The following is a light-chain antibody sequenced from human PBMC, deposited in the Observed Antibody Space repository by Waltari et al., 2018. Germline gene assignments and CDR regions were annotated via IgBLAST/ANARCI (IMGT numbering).Light chain of an antibody. CDR1: TGAVTSGYY. Sequence: QTVVTQEPSLTVSPGGTVTLTCASTTGAVTSGYYATWFQQKPGQAPRSLIYSTTNKHPWTPGRVSGSLLWDKAALTRSGVQPEDEAEYYCLLYYAGARVFGGGTKLTVL. CDR2: STT. CDR3: LLYYAGARV. J-gene: IGLJ2*01. V-gene: IGLV7-43*01.